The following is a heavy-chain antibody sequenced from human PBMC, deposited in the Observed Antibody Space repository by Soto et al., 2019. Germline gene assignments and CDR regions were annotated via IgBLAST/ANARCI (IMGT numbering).Heavy chain of an antibody. D-gene: IGHD5-12*01. V-gene: IGHV5-51*01. CDR1: GYSCPGFW. J-gene: IGHJ4*02. Sequence: PGESLKISCGAAGYSCPGFWSGWVRQMPGKGLEWMGIIFPADSDTRYSPSFQGQVTISADKSISTAYLQWSSLKASDTAMYYCARRGTGYNYDYWGQGTLVTVSS. CDR3: ARRGTGYNYDY. CDR2: IFPADSDT.